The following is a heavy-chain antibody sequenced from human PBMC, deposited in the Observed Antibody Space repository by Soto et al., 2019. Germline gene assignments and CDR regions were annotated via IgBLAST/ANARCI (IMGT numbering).Heavy chain of an antibody. CDR2: IYSSGSA. D-gene: IGHD1-26*01. V-gene: IGHV4-4*07. CDR3: ATLVGANGY. Sequence: PSETLALTCTVSGGSIYTYSWTWIRQPAGKGLEWIGHIYSSGSANYNPSLKSRVSMSVDTSKNQFSLKLNSVTAADTAVYYCATLVGANGYWGQGTLVTVS. J-gene: IGHJ4*02. CDR1: GGSIYTYS.